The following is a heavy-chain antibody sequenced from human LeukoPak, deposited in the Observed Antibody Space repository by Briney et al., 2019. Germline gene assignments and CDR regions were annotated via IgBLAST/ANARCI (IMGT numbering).Heavy chain of an antibody. J-gene: IGHJ4*02. D-gene: IGHD3-10*01. CDR1: GFTFSSYG. Sequence: GGSLRLSCAASGFTFSSYGMSWVRQAPGKGLEWVSAISGSGGSTYYADSVKGRFTISRDNSKNTLYLQMNSLRAEDTAVYYCAKDLSDYYGSGSYYNWGQGTLVTVSS. CDR2: ISGSGGST. CDR3: AKDLSDYYGSGSYYN. V-gene: IGHV3-23*01.